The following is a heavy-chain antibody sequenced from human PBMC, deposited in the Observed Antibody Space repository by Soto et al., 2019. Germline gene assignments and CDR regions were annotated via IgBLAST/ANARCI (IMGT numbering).Heavy chain of an antibody. Sequence: QVQLQESGPGLVTPSETLSLTCTVSGDSVSTGPSYWSWIRQPPGKGLECIAFIYNSETTYYNPSLRSRVTISVATSNNQFSLKLSAVTAADTGVYSCARGRGYGYGIDYWGQGTLVSVSS. CDR1: GDSVSTGPSY. D-gene: IGHD5-18*01. V-gene: IGHV4-61*01. CDR2: IYNSETT. J-gene: IGHJ4*02. CDR3: ARGRGYGYGIDY.